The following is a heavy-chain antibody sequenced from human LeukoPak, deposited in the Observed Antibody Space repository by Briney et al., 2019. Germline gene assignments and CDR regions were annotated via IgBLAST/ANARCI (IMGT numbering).Heavy chain of an antibody. CDR2: IIPIFGTA. J-gene: IGHJ3*02. CDR1: GGTFSSYA. CDR3: ASDRLRGVRAFDI. V-gene: IGHV1-69*05. D-gene: IGHD3-10*01. Sequence: SVRVSCKASGGTFSSYAISWVRQAPGQGLEWMGRIIPIFGTANYAQKFQGRVTITTDESTSTAYMELSSLRSEDTAVYYCASDRLRGVRAFDIWGQGTMVTVSS.